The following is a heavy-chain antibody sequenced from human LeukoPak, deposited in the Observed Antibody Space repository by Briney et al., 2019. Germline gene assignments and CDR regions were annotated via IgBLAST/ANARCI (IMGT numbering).Heavy chain of an antibody. CDR2: ITPIFGTA. V-gene: IGHV1-69*05. CDR3: ARGVVPAALDDFWSGTETLQFDY. D-gene: IGHD3-3*01. CDR1: GGTFSSYA. Sequence: ASVKVSCKASGGTFSSYAISWVRQAPGQGLEWMGGITPIFGTANYAQKFQGRVTITTDESTSTAYMELSSLRSEDTAVYYCARGVVPAALDDFWSGTETLQFDYWGLGTLVTVSS. J-gene: IGHJ4*02.